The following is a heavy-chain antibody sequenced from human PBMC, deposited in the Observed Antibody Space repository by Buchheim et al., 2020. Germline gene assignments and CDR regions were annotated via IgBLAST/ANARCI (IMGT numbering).Heavy chain of an antibody. CDR1: GGSISSNYW. CDR2: IYHSGST. CDR3: ARIPYYYYYGLDV. J-gene: IGHJ6*04. V-gene: IGHV4-4*02. Sequence: QVQLQESGPGLVKPSATLSLTCDVSGGSISSNYWWSWVRQPPGMGLEWIGEIYHSGSTNYNPSLKSRVTISVTKSKTQFSLKLTSVTAADTAVYYCARIPYYYYYGLDVWGKGTT. D-gene: IGHD2-21*01.